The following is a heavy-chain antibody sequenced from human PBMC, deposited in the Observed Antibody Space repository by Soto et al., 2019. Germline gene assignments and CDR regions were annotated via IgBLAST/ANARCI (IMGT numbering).Heavy chain of an antibody. V-gene: IGHV2-5*01. D-gene: IGHD1-26*01. J-gene: IGHJ5*02. Sequence: QITLKESGPSLVKPTQTLTLTCTFSGFSLSTNGVGVGWIRQPPGKALEWLALIYWNGDKRYSPSLTSRLPITKHTPNNQVVPTMTNMDPVDTATYYCAHKIVWFAPWGQGTPVTVSS. CDR2: IYWNGDK. CDR3: AHKIVWFAP. CDR1: GFSLSTNGVG.